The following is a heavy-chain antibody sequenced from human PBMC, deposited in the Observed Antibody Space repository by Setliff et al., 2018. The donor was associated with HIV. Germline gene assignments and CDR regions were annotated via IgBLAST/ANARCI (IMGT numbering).Heavy chain of an antibody. V-gene: IGHV1-69*02. CDR2: IIPILGVA. CDR1: RSTFNSHT. J-gene: IGHJ6*03. CDR3: VRGVQSPPHYSYYHMDV. Sequence: SVKVSCKASRSTFNSHTINWVRQAPGQGLDWMGRIIPILGVANYAQRFQGKVTITADKSTSTAYMELTSLRFDDTAMYYCVRGVQSPPHYSYYHMDVWGEGTMVTSP. D-gene: IGHD3-3*01.